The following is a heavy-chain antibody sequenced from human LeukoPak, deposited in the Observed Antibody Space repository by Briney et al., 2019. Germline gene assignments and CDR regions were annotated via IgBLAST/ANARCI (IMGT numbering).Heavy chain of an antibody. CDR3: ARGLYGSGSTLSMDV. Sequence: GESLKISCRGSGYSFTAYWIGWVRQMPGKGLEWMGIIYPGDSDTRYSPSFQGLVTISADKSIGTAYLQWSSLMASDTAIYYCARGLYGSGSTLSMDVWGHGTTVTVSS. D-gene: IGHD3-10*01. CDR1: GYSFTAYW. V-gene: IGHV5-51*01. J-gene: IGHJ6*02. CDR2: IYPGDSDT.